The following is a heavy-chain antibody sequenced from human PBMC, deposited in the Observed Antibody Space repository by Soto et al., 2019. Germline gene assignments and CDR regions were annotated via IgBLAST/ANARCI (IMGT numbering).Heavy chain of an antibody. CDR1: GFTFSSYA. J-gene: IGHJ4*02. D-gene: IGHD3-3*01. Sequence: PGGSLRLSCAASGFTFSSYAMSWVRQAPGKGLEWVSAISGSGGSTYYADSVKGRFTISRDNSKNTLYLQMNSLRAEDTAVYYCANVVQYSGYYGNFDYWGQGTLVTVSS. CDR2: ISGSGGST. V-gene: IGHV3-23*01. CDR3: ANVVQYSGYYGNFDY.